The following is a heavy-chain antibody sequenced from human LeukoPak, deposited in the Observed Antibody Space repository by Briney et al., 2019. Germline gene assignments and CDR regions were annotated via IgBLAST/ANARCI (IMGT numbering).Heavy chain of an antibody. CDR1: GGSISSYY. CDR3: ARTRYYYNSRSYGAPYYFDC. Sequence: PSETLSLTCTVSGGSISSYYWSWIRKPAGKGLEWIGRIYTSGSTNYNPSLKSRVTMSVDTSKNQFSLKLSSVTAADTAVYYCARTRYYYNSRSYGAPYYFDCWGQGTLVTVSS. CDR2: IYTSGST. J-gene: IGHJ4*02. D-gene: IGHD3-10*01. V-gene: IGHV4-4*07.